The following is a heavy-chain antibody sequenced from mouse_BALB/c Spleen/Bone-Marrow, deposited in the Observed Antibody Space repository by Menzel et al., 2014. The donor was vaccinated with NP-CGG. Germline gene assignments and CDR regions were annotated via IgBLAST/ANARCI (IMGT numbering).Heavy chain of an antibody. D-gene: IGHD3-1*01. Sequence: QVQLQQSGPELVRPGVSVKISCKGSGYTFTDYAMHWVKQSHAKSLEWIGVISTHSGNTNYNQKFKGKATMTVDKSSSTAYMELARLTSEDSAIYYCARRGYGGDYYAMDYWGQGTSVTVSS. CDR1: GYTFTDYA. J-gene: IGHJ4*01. V-gene: IGHV1-67*01. CDR2: ISTHSGNT. CDR3: ARRGYGGDYYAMDY.